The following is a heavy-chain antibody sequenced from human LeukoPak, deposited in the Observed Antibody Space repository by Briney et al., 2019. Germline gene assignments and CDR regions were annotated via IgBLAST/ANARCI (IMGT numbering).Heavy chain of an antibody. V-gene: IGHV3-21*01. D-gene: IGHD3-10*01. CDR3: ARDLGYGSGPDY. Sequence: PGRSLRLSCAASGFTFSSYSMNWVRQAPGKGLEWVSSISSSSSYIYYADSVKGRFTISRDNAKNSLYLQMNSLRAEDTAVYYCARDLGYGSGPDYWGQGTLVTVSS. CDR2: ISSSSSYI. CDR1: GFTFSSYS. J-gene: IGHJ4*02.